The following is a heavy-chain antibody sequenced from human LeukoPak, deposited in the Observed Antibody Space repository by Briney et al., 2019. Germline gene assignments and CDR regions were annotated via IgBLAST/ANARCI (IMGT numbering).Heavy chain of an antibody. D-gene: IGHD1-26*01. CDR2: ISTNSNYI. V-gene: IGHV3-21*01. J-gene: IGHJ3*02. CDR1: GFTFSTYN. CDR3: ARDVGASAPDAFDI. Sequence: PGGSLRLPCAASGFTFSTYNMNWVRQAPGKGLEWVSSISTNSNYIHYADSVKGRFTISRDNAKNSLYLQMNSLRVEDTDVYYCARDVGASAPDAFDIWGQGTMVTVSS.